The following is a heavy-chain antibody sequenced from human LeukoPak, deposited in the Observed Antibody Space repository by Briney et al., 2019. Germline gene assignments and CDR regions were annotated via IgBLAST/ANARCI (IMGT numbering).Heavy chain of an antibody. J-gene: IGHJ5*02. CDR2: ISSDGSST. Sequence: GGSLRLSCAASGFTFSSYWMHWVRQAPGKGLVWVSRISSDGSSTNYADSVKGRFTISRGNAENTLYLQMNSLRAEDTAVYHCARVPHCSGGTCYSWFDPWGQGTLVTVSS. CDR1: GFTFSSYW. V-gene: IGHV3-74*01. D-gene: IGHD2-15*01. CDR3: ARVPHCSGGTCYSWFDP.